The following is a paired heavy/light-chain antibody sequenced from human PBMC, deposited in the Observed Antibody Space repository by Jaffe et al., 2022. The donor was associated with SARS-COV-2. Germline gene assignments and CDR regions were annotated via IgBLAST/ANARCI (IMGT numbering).Light chain of an antibody. CDR3: QQTYSTPWT. V-gene: IGKV1-39*01. Sequence: DIQMTQSPSSLSASVGDRVTITCRASQSITIYLNWYQQKLGKAPKLLISAASSLQNGVPSRFSGSGSGTDFTLTISSLQPEDFATYYCQQTYSTPWTFGQGTKVEIK. CDR1: QSITIY. CDR2: AAS. J-gene: IGKJ1*01.
Heavy chain of an antibody. Sequence: EVQLVESGGGLVKPGGSLRLSCAASGFTFNHAWMSWVRQAPGKGLEWVGRIKSKTSGGTTDYATPVKGRFIISRDDSKNTLYLQMNSLKTEDTAVYSCTWATGTTLAFEIWGQGTMVTVSS. CDR1: GFTFNHAW. CDR2: IKSKTSGGTT. V-gene: IGHV3-15*01. CDR3: TWATGTTLAFEI. J-gene: IGHJ3*02. D-gene: IGHD1-7*01.